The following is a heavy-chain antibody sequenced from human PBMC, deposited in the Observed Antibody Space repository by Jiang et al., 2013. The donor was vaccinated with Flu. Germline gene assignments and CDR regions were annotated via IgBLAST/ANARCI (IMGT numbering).Heavy chain of an antibody. CDR3: ATDYLGFGELLYIH. CDR2: FDPEDGET. D-gene: IGHD3-10*01. Sequence: FDPEDGETIYAQKFQGRVTMTEDTSTDTAYMELSSLRSEDTAVYYCATDYLGFGELLYIHWGQGTLVTVSS. V-gene: IGHV1-24*01. J-gene: IGHJ4*02.